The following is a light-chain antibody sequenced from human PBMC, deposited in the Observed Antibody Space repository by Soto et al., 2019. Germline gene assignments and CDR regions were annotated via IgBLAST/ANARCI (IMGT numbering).Light chain of an antibody. CDR2: GAS. CDR3: QQYGSSPPGT. Sequence: EIVMTQSPATLSVSPGEGATLSCRASQGIGDTLAWYQQKPGQAPRLLIYGASNRATGIPDRFSGSVSGTDFTLTISRLEPEDLAVYYCQQYGSSPPGTFGQGTKVDIK. J-gene: IGKJ1*01. V-gene: IGKV3-20*01. CDR1: QGIGDT.